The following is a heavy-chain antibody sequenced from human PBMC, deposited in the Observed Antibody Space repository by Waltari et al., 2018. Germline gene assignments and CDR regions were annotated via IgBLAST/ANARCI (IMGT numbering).Heavy chain of an antibody. Sequence: QVQLQESGPGLVKPSGTLSLTCSVSGDSMHPNYWWRWVRQAPGKGLEWIGQIHRSGRTHYHPSLESRVATSIDTSKNEFSLEVTSATAADTAVYFCARDRGRGLYLDSWGQGILVTVSP. J-gene: IGHJ4*02. D-gene: IGHD5-12*01. V-gene: IGHV4-4*02. CDR1: GDSMHPNYW. CDR3: ARDRGRGLYLDS. CDR2: IHRSGRT.